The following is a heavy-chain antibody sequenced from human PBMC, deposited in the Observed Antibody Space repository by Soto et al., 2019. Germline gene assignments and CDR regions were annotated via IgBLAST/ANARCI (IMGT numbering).Heavy chain of an antibody. V-gene: IGHV3-20*04. Sequence: EVQLGESGGGVVRPGGSLRLSCAAAGFNFDEYGMPWVRQAPGKGLEWVSGLNWDGDDTGYADSVKGRFTISRGNAKNSLYLEMNSLRVEDTAIYYCARGDMAVAVSSGYWGQGTLVTVSS. CDR1: GFNFDEYG. D-gene: IGHD6-19*01. J-gene: IGHJ4*02. CDR3: ARGDMAVAVSSGY. CDR2: LNWDGDDT.